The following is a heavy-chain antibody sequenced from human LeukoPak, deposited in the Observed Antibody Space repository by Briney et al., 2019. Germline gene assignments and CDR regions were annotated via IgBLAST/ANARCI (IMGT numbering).Heavy chain of an antibody. CDR3: ARVVGNAIDY. CDR2: ISWNSATI. J-gene: IGHJ4*02. CDR1: GFTFDDYG. D-gene: IGHD4-23*01. Sequence: PGGSLRLSCAASGFTFDDYGMHWVRQAPGKGLEWVSGISWNSATIGYADSVKGRFTISRDNGKNSLDLQMNSLRAEDTAVFYCARVVGNAIDYWGQGTLVTVSS. V-gene: IGHV3-9*01.